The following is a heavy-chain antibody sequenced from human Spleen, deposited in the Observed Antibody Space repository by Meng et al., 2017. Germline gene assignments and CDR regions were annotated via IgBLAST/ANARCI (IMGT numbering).Heavy chain of an antibody. Sequence: QVQLPQLCPGLVKPPTTLPLPCVISGDSVSSNSDTWNWIRQSPSRGLEWLGRTYYRSKWYNEYAASVKSRITINPDTSKNQFSLHLISVTPVDTAVYYCVRERDKGNPWGQGTLVTVSS. CDR2: TYYRSKWYN. J-gene: IGHJ5*02. V-gene: IGHV6-1*01. CDR1: GDSVSSNSDT. CDR3: VRERDKGNP. D-gene: IGHD5-24*01.